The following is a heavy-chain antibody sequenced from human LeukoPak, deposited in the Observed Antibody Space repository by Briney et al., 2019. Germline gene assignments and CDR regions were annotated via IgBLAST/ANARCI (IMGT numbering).Heavy chain of an antibody. CDR1: GFTFSSYS. CDR3: ASTPSRGAFDI. CDR2: ISSSSSTI. J-gene: IGHJ3*02. V-gene: IGHV3-48*01. Sequence: PGGSLRLSCAASGFTFSSYSMNWVRQAPGKGLEWVSYISSSSSTIYYADSVKGRFTISRDNAKNSLYLQMNSLRAEDTAVHYCASTPSRGAFDIWGQGTMVTVSS.